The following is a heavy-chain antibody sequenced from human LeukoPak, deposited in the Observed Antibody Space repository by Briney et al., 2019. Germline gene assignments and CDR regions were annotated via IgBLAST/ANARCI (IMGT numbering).Heavy chain of an antibody. J-gene: IGHJ4*02. CDR3: AKRFYYDSGSFDY. CDR2: ISGSGGST. CDR1: EFTFSSYA. V-gene: IGHV3-23*01. D-gene: IGHD3-10*01. Sequence: PGGSLRPSSEASEFTFSSYAMSWVRQAPGKGLGWVSAISGSGGSTYYADSVKGRFTISRDNSNNALYLQMNSLRAEDTAIYYCAKRFYYDSGSFDYWGQGTLVTVSS.